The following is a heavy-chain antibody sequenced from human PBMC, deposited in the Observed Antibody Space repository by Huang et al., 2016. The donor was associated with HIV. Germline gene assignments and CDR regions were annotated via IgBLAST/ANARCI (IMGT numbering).Heavy chain of an antibody. V-gene: IGHV4-34*02. Sequence: QVQLQQWGAGLLKPSETLSLICAVYGGSFSGYYWSWIRHPPGKGLEWIGEMNHSGSTNDNPALKSRVTISVDTSKNQFSLKLSSVTAADTAVYYCARGGDGVGATRFDFWGQGNQVTVSS. CDR3: ARGGDGVGATRFDF. CDR1: GGSFSGYY. CDR2: MNHSGST. J-gene: IGHJ4*02. D-gene: IGHD1-26*01.